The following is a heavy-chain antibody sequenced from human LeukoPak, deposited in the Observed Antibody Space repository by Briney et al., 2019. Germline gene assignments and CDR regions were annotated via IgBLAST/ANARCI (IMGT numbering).Heavy chain of an antibody. J-gene: IGHJ4*02. CDR3: ATAGYVSRTYRSPLGF. Sequence: ASVKVSCTVSGYTLTELSMHWVRQAPGKGLEWVGGFDREYGKTVYAQKFQGRFTMTDDTSTDTAYMELSSLRHGDTAVSYCATAGYVSRTYRSPLGFWGQGTLVTVSS. CDR2: FDREYGKT. CDR1: GYTLTELS. V-gene: IGHV1-24*01. D-gene: IGHD3-16*02.